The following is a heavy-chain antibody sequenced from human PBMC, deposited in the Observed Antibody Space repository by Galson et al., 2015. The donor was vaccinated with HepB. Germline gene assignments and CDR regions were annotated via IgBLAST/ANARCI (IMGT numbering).Heavy chain of an antibody. CDR2: MNPNSGNT. CDR3: ARAPRTGIYYYYGMDV. D-gene: IGHD1-1*01. J-gene: IGHJ6*02. V-gene: IGHV1-8*01. CDR1: GYTFTSYD. Sequence: SVKVSCKASGYTFTSYDINWVRQATGQGLEWMGWMNPNSGNTDYAQKFQGRVTMTRNTSISTAYMELSSLRSEDTAVYYCARAPRTGIYYYYGMDVWGQGTTVTVSS.